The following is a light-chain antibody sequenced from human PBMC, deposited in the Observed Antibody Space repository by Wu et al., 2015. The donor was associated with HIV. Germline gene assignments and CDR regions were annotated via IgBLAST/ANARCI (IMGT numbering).Light chain of an antibody. CDR3: QQYSSSRT. Sequence: DIVLTQSPGTLSLSPGERATLSCRASQSVSSSYLAWYQQKPGQAPRLLIYDASSRATGIPDRFSGSGSGTDFTLTISRLEPEDFAVYYCQQYSSSRTFGQGTKVGNQT. J-gene: IGKJ1*01. CDR1: QSVSSSY. CDR2: DAS. V-gene: IGKV3-20*01.